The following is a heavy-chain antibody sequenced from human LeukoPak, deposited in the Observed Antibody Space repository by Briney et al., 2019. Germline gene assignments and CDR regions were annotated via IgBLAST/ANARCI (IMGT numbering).Heavy chain of an antibody. CDR3: VRDRGFGANDY. CDR2: IRQDGSTM. V-gene: IGHV3-7*01. D-gene: IGHD3-10*01. J-gene: IGHJ4*02. CDR1: GFTFSSYG. Sequence: GGSLRLSCAASGFTFSSYGMHWVRQAPGKGLEWVANIRQDGSTMSYVDSVRGRFTISRDNAKNSLYLQMSSLGADDTAVYYCVRDRGFGANDYWGQGTLVTVSS.